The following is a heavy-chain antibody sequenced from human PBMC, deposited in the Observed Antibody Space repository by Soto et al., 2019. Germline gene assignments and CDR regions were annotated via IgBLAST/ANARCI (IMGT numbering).Heavy chain of an antibody. Sequence: GGSLRLSCAASGFTFSSYAMHWVRQAPGKGLEWVAVISYDGSNKYYADSVKGLFTISRDNSKNTLYLQMNSLRAEDSAVYYCAREIPLYYDILTGYSDNYYYYGMDVWGQGTTVTVSS. J-gene: IGHJ6*02. CDR2: ISYDGSNK. D-gene: IGHD3-9*01. CDR1: GFTFSSYA. V-gene: IGHV3-30-3*01. CDR3: AREIPLYYDILTGYSDNYYYYGMDV.